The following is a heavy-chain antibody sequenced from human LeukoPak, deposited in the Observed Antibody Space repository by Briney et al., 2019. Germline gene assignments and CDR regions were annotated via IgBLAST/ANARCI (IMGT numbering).Heavy chain of an antibody. CDR3: ALSRGQQLVLQEYYFDY. Sequence: PGGSLRLSCAASGFTFSSYGMHWVRQAPGKGLEWVANINQDGSAKYYVGSVKGRFTVSRDNSKNTLYLQMNSLRAEDTAVYYCALSRGQQLVLQEYYFDYWGQGTLVTVSS. CDR2: INQDGSAK. CDR1: GFTFSSYG. V-gene: IGHV3-7*03. J-gene: IGHJ4*02. D-gene: IGHD6-13*01.